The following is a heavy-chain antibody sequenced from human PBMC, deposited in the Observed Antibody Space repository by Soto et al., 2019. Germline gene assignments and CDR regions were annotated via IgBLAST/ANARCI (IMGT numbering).Heavy chain of an antibody. CDR2: TYYRSNWFT. V-gene: IGHV6-1*01. CDR3: ARARAFTTSPPRGFEY. D-gene: IGHD1-26*01. J-gene: IGHJ4*02. Sequence: QVQLQQSGPGLVKPSQTLSLTCAISGDSVSSNSGAWNWIRQSPSIALAWLGRTYYRSNWFTDYAVSVEGRITFNPDTSKNPVSLQLNSVTPEDTAVYYCARARAFTTSPPRGFEYCVQGTLVTVSS. CDR1: GDSVSSNSGA.